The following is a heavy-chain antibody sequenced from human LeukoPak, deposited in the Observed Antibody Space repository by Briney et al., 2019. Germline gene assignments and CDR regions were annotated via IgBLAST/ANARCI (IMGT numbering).Heavy chain of an antibody. D-gene: IGHD6-19*01. J-gene: IGHJ4*02. CDR3: ARDPPGWLVTYFDY. Sequence: GASVKVSCKASGYTFTSYGISWVRQAPGQGLEWMGWISAYNGNTNYAQKLQGRVTMTTDTSTSTAYMELRSLRSDDTAVYYCARDPPGWLVTYFDYWGQGTLVTVSS. CDR2: ISAYNGNT. CDR1: GYTFTSYG. V-gene: IGHV1-18*01.